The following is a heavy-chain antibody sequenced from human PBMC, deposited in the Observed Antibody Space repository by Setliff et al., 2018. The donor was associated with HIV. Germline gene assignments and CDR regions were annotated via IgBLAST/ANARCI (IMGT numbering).Heavy chain of an antibody. Sequence: SLTCTVPGDSVSSGAYYWSWIRQLPGKGLEYIGYISYRGTTYYNPSLKNRVTISLDKSENQFSLRLSSVAAADTAVYYCARVKIVDTATITGLFYYHYIDVWGKGTTVTVSS. CDR3: ARVKIVDTATITGLFYYHYIDV. CDR2: ISYRGTT. J-gene: IGHJ6*03. V-gene: IGHV4-31*03. D-gene: IGHD5-18*01. CDR1: GDSVSSGAYY.